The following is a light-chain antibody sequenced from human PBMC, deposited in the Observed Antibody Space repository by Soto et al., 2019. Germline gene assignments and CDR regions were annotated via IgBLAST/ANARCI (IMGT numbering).Light chain of an antibody. V-gene: IGLV2-23*01. Sequence: QSVLTQPASVSGSPGQSITISCTGTSSDVGSYNLVSWYQQHPGTAPKLMIYEGSKWPSGVSNRFSGSKSGNTASLTISGLQAEDEADYYCCSYAGNSSFVFGTGTKVTAL. CDR1: SSDVGSYNL. CDR2: EGS. J-gene: IGLJ1*01. CDR3: CSYAGNSSFV.